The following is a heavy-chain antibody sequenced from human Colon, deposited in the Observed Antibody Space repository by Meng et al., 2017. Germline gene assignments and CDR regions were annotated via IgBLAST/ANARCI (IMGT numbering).Heavy chain of an antibody. CDR1: GFNIKNKY. V-gene: IGHV3-66*02. CDR2: LYSGSIT. CDR3: ATENFAA. J-gene: IGHJ5*02. Sequence: DGQLVASGGGWGQPGVSLRISCVVPGFNIKNKYIHWVRQVPVKGLEWVSILYSGSITYYADSVKGRFTITRDDSTNTVHLQMNSLRVDDTALYYCATENFAAWGQGTLVTVSS. D-gene: IGHD1-7*01.